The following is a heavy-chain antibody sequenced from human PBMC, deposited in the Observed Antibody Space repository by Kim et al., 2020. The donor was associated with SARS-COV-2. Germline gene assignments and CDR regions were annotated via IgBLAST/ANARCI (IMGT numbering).Heavy chain of an antibody. CDR3: ASYGSGWDY. J-gene: IGHJ4*02. CDR2: IYKSGTT. D-gene: IGHD6-19*01. Sequence: SETLSLTCTVSGGSISSYYWSWIRQPAGKGLEWIGRIYKSGTTHYNSSPKSRLTMSADTSKNQSSLKRNSVTAADTAVYYCASYGSGWDYWGQGTLVTVSS. CDR1: GGSISSYY. V-gene: IGHV4-4*07.